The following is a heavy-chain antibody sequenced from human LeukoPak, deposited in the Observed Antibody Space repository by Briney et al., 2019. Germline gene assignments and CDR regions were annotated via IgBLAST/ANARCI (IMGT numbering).Heavy chain of an antibody. V-gene: IGHV3-69-1*02. CDR2: ISSSSTI. J-gene: IGHJ4*02. Sequence: GGSLRLSCAASGFTFSDYYMNWVRQAPGKGLEWVSSISSSSTIYYADSVKGRFTISRDNAKNSLYLQMNGLRAEDTAVYYCARDPHITMIVVVIPDYWGQGTLVTVSS. D-gene: IGHD3-22*01. CDR1: GFTFSDYY. CDR3: ARDPHITMIVVVIPDY.